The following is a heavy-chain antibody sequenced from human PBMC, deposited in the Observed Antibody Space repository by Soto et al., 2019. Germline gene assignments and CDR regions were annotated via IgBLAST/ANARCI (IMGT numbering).Heavy chain of an antibody. CDR3: ARSVPYQPLDDAFDI. Sequence: ASVKVSCKASGYTFTSYAMHWVRQAPGQRLEWMGWINAGNGNTKYSQKFQGRVTITRDTSASTAYMELSSLRSEDTAVYYCARSVPYQPLDDAFDIWGQGTMVTVSS. CDR1: GYTFTSYA. J-gene: IGHJ3*02. D-gene: IGHD2-2*01. V-gene: IGHV1-3*01. CDR2: INAGNGNT.